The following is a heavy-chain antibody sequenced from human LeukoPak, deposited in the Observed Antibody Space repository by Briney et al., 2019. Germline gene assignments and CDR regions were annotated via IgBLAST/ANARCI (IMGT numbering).Heavy chain of an antibody. D-gene: IGHD5-12*01. CDR2: ISGSGGGT. V-gene: IGHV3-23*01. J-gene: IGHJ4*02. CDR1: GFTFSSYG. Sequence: PGGSLRLSCAASGFTFSSYGMSWVRQAPGKGLEWVSAISGSGGGTYYADSVKGRFTISRDNSKNTLYLQMNSLRAEDTAVYYCAKGLGSGYDHFDYWGQGTLVTVSS. CDR3: AKGLGSGYDHFDY.